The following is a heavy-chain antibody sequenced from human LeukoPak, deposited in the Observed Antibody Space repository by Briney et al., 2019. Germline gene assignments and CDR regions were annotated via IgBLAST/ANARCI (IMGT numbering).Heavy chain of an antibody. CDR3: ATDIAAARDY. Sequence: SETLSLTCTVSGGSISGSAHYWGWIRQPPGKGLEWIGSIFYTRDTYYNPSLKSRVTISVDTSKNQFSLNLTSVTAADTAVYYCATDIAAARDYWGQGTLVTVSS. D-gene: IGHD6-13*01. V-gene: IGHV4-39*07. J-gene: IGHJ4*02. CDR1: GGSISGSAHY. CDR2: IFYTRDT.